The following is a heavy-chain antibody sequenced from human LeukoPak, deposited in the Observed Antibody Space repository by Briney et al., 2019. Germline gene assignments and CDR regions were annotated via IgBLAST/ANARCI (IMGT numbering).Heavy chain of an antibody. V-gene: IGHV3-20*04. Sequence: GESLRLSCAASGFTFDDYAMNWVRQVPGRGLEWVSGINWNGRITEYADSVKDRFTISRQNPKNSLYLYMNNLGGEDTALYFCARGSVQLWLRDTYYYMDVWGKGTTVTVSS. D-gene: IGHD5-18*01. CDR1: GFTFDDYA. CDR3: ARGSVQLWLRDTYYYMDV. CDR2: INWNGRIT. J-gene: IGHJ6*03.